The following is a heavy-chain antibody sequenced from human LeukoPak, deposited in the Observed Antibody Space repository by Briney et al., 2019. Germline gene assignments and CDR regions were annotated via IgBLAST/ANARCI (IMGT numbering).Heavy chain of an antibody. D-gene: IGHD2-21*02. CDR3: TSWGDTTAEYFQR. J-gene: IGHJ1*01. V-gene: IGHV3-7*01. Sequence: GGSLRLSCVASGFSFGKYWMSWVRQAPGKGLEWVAHINPDGRDTYYVDSVKGRFTISRDNAQNSMYLQMNSLRVEDTAVYYCTSWGDTTAEYFQRWGQGTLVTVSS. CDR1: GFSFGKYW. CDR2: INPDGRDT.